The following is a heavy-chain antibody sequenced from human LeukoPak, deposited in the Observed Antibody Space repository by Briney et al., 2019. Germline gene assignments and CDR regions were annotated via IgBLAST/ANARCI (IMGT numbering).Heavy chain of an antibody. CDR2: INPNSGGT. CDR1: GYSFTDFY. D-gene: IGHD3-22*01. Sequence: ASVKVSCKASGYSFTDFYIHWVRQAPGQGLEWMGWINPNSGGTKFAQKFQGRVTLTRDTSISTAYMELSGLTSDDTAVYYCARDVRGSGYSDMVYWGQGALVTVSP. V-gene: IGHV1-2*02. J-gene: IGHJ4*02. CDR3: ARDVRGSGYSDMVY.